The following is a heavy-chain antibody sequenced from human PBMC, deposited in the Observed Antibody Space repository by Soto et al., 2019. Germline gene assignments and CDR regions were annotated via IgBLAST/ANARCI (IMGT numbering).Heavy chain of an antibody. CDR2: MNPNSGNT. CDR1: GYTFTSYD. CDR3: LFSKYYYYGMDV. V-gene: IGHV1-8*01. D-gene: IGHD2-21*01. J-gene: IGHJ6*02. Sequence: AXXKVSCQASGYTFTSYDINWVRQATGQGLEWMGWMNPNSGNTGYAQKFQGRVTMTRNTSISTAYMELSSTRSEDTAVYYNLFSKYYYYGMDVWGQGTTVTVSS.